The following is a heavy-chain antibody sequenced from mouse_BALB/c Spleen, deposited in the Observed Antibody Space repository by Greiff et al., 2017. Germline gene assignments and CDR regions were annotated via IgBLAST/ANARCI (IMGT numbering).Heavy chain of an antibody. Sequence: EVKLVESGPSLVKPSQTLSLTCSVTGDSITSGYWNWIRKFPGNKLEYMGYISYSGSTYYNPSLKSRISITRDTSKNQYYLQLNSVTTEDTATYYCARSDYGNYGDYAMDYWGQGTSVTVSS. V-gene: IGHV3-8*02. CDR1: GDSITSGY. D-gene: IGHD2-1*01. CDR3: ARSDYGNYGDYAMDY. J-gene: IGHJ4*01. CDR2: ISYSGST.